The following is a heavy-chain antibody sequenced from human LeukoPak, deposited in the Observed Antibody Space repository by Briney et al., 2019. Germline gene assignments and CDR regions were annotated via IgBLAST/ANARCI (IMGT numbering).Heavy chain of an antibody. CDR3: ERRLSIVGANFFDY. V-gene: IGHV3-48*03. Sequence: PGGALRLSCAVSGFTFSNYEMNWGRQAPGGRLECGSYIPSSGSTIYYADSVKGRFTISSDKAKNSLYLQMNSLSAEDKAVSYCERRLSIVGANFFDYWGQGTLVTVSS. CDR2: IPSSGSTI. J-gene: IGHJ4*02. CDR1: GFTFSNYE. D-gene: IGHD1-26*01.